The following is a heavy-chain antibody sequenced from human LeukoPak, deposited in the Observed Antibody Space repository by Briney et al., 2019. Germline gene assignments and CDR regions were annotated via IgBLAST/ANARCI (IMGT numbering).Heavy chain of an antibody. CDR2: INPSGGST. D-gene: IGHD3-22*01. V-gene: IGHV1-46*01. Sequence: ASVKVSCKASGYTFTSYYMHWVRQAPGQGLEWMGIINPSGGSTSYAQKFQGRVTMTRDTSTSTVYMELSSLRSEDTAVYYCARDYYYDSSGYYDSFHDAFDIWGQGTMVTVSS. CDR1: GYTFTSYY. CDR3: ARDYYYDSSGYYDSFHDAFDI. J-gene: IGHJ3*02.